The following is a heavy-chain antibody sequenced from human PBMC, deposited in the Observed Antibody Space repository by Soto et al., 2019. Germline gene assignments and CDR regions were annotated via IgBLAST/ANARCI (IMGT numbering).Heavy chain of an antibody. CDR1: GFTFTKYW. CDR2: VKQDGSEK. Sequence: EVQLVESGGGLVQPGGSLRLSCETSGFTFTKYWMSWVRQVPGKGLEWVANVKQDGSEKYYLDSVEGRFIISRDNAKNSLDLEMNSLRVEDTAVYYCARDRMRDWGQGVQVTVSA. J-gene: IGHJ4*02. CDR3: ARDRMRD. V-gene: IGHV3-7*03.